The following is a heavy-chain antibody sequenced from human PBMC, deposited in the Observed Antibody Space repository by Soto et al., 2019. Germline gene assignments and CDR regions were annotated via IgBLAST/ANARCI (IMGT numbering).Heavy chain of an antibody. CDR2: ISSSSSYI. CDR3: ARVGTMILGYGAFDI. V-gene: IGHV3-21*01. J-gene: IGHJ3*02. Sequence: GGSLRLSCAASGFTFSSYSMNWVRQAPGKGLEWVSSISSSSSYIYYADSVKGRFTISRDNAKNSLYLQMNSLRAEDTAVYYCARVGTMILGYGAFDIWGQGTMVTVSS. D-gene: IGHD3-22*01. CDR1: GFTFSSYS.